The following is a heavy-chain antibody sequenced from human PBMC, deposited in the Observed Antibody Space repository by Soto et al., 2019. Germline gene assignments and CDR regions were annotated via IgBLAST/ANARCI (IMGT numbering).Heavy chain of an antibody. J-gene: IGHJ4*02. CDR1: GFSFSDYY. CDR3: ARLAVAGTHYFDN. V-gene: IGHV3-11*01. Sequence: QVQLVESGGGLVKPGGSLRLSCAASGFSFSDYYMSWIRQAPGKGLECVSYITHSGSIIHYADSEKGRFTISRDNTKNSLYLQMNSLRAEDTAVYYCARLAVAGTHYFDNWGQGTLVTVSS. D-gene: IGHD6-19*01. CDR2: ITHSGSII.